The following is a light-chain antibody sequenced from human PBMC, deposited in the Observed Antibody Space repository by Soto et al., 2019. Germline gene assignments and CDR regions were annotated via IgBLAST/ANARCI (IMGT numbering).Light chain of an antibody. Sequence: EIVLTQSPDTLSLSPGERATLSCRASESVSSSYLAWYQQRPGQAPRLLIYCGSSRATGIPDRFSSSGSGTDFTLTISRLEPEDWAVYYCHQYGTSTLTFGPGTRLEIK. CDR2: CGS. J-gene: IGKJ5*01. CDR3: HQYGTSTLT. V-gene: IGKV3-20*01. CDR1: ESVSSSY.